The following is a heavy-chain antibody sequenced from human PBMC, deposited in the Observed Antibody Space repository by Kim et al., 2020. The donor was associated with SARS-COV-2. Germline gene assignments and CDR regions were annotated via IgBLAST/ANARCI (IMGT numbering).Heavy chain of an antibody. Sequence: GESLKISCKGSGYRFSNSWIVWVRQLPGKGLEWMGIIYPGDSDTRYNPTFQGHVSISVDRSISTAYLQWSSLTASDTAKYYCATSRTYIFDTWGQGTVVTVPS. CDR2: IYPGDSDT. CDR3: ATSRTYIFDT. J-gene: IGHJ3*02. CDR1: GYRFSNSW. V-gene: IGHV5-51*01. D-gene: IGHD3-16*01.